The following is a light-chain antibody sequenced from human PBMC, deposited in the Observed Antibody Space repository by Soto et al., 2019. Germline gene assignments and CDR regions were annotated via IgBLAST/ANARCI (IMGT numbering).Light chain of an antibody. V-gene: IGKV3-20*01. CDR3: QQYGGSPWT. J-gene: IGKJ1*01. Sequence: IELTQSPCTLSLSTGERATLSCRASQTVSGSQLAWYQQRPGQPPRLLIFDASRRATGIPDRFSGSGSGTDFSLTISRLEPEDFAVYYCQQYGGSPWTFGQGTKVDIK. CDR1: QTVSGSQ. CDR2: DAS.